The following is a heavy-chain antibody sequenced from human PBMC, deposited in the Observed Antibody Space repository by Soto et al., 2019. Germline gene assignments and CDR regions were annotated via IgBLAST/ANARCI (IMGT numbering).Heavy chain of an antibody. V-gene: IGHV1-8*01. Sequence: ASVKVSCKASGYTFTSYDINWVRQATGQGLEWMGWMNPNSGNTGYAQKFQGRVTMTRNTSISTAYMELSSLRSEDTAVYYCARSRAIYGHENAVAGRNYGMDVWGQGTTVTVSS. CDR2: MNPNSGNT. J-gene: IGHJ6*02. CDR3: ARSRAIYGHENAVAGRNYGMDV. CDR1: GYTFTSYD. D-gene: IGHD6-19*01.